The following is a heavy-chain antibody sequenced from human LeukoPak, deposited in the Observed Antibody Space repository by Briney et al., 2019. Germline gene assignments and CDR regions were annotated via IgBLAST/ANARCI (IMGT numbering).Heavy chain of an antibody. CDR3: ARVGGYSYGYYFDY. CDR2: IYSGGST. J-gene: IGHJ4*02. Sequence: PGGSLRLSCAASGFTVSSNYMSWVRQAPGKGLEWVSVIYSGGSTYYADSVKGRFTISRHNSKNTLYLQMNSLRAEDTAVYYCARVGGYSYGYYFDYWGQGTLVTVSS. D-gene: IGHD5-18*01. CDR1: GFTVSSNY. V-gene: IGHV3-53*04.